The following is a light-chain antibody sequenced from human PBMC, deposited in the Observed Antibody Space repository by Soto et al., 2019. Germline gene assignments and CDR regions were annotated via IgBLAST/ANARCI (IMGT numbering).Light chain of an antibody. V-gene: IGKV1-39*01. CDR3: QQSYNTPYT. CDR2: AAS. J-gene: IGKJ2*01. CDR1: QSITSY. Sequence: DIQMTQSPSSLSASVGDRVTITCRASQSITSYLNWYQQKPGKAPKLLIYAASRSQSGVPSRFSGSGSVTDCNLTISSRQPEDFSTYYCQQSYNTPYTFGQGTKLEIK.